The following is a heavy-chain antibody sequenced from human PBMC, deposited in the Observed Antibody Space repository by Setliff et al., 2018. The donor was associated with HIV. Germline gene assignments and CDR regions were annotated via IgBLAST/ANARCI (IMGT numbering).Heavy chain of an antibody. CDR3: ARGESGYSSSWYPLPFDY. J-gene: IGHJ4*02. CDR2: INHSGDT. CDR1: GASFSDYY. V-gene: IGHV4-34*09. D-gene: IGHD6-13*01. Sequence: SETLSLTCAVYGASFSDYYWTWIRQSPGKGLEWIGEINHSGDTNYNPSLKSRVTISLDTSENQFSLKLSSVTAADTAVYYCARGESGYSSSWYPLPFDYWGQGTLVTVSS.